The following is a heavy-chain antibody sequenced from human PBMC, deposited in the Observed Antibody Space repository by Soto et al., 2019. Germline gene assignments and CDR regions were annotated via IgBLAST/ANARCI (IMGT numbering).Heavy chain of an antibody. CDR2: ISGSGGST. Sequence: GGSLRHSCAASGFTFSSYAMSWVRQAPGKGLEWVSAISGSGGSTYYADSVKGRFTISRDNSKNTLYLQMNSLRAEDTAVYYCAKERVPYYYDSSGYYYGVSPTDFDYWGQGTLVTVSS. J-gene: IGHJ4*02. D-gene: IGHD3-22*01. V-gene: IGHV3-23*01. CDR3: AKERVPYYYDSSGYYYGVSPTDFDY. CDR1: GFTFSSYA.